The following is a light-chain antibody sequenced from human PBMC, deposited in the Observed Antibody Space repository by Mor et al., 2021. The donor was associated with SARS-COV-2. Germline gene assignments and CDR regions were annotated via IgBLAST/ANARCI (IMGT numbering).Light chain of an antibody. CDR3: SSYTSSSTV. CDR2: EIL. J-gene: IGLJ2*01. Sequence: YEILYGPSGVSDRFSASKSGNTASLTISGLQAEDEADYYCSSYTSSSTVFGGGTKLTVL. V-gene: IGLV2-14*01.